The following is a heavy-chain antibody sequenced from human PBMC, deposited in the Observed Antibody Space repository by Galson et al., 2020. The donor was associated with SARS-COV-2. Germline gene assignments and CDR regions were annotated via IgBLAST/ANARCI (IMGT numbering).Heavy chain of an antibody. CDR3: ARGYSGSYFSAFDI. CDR2: ISYDGSNK. D-gene: IGHD1-26*01. Sequence: GESLKISCAASGFTFSSYAMHWVRQAPGKGLEWVAVISYDGSNKYYADSVKGRFTISRDNSKNTLYLQMNSLRAEDTAVYYCARGYSGSYFSAFDIWGQGTMVTVSS. J-gene: IGHJ3*02. V-gene: IGHV3-30-3*01. CDR1: GFTFSSYA.